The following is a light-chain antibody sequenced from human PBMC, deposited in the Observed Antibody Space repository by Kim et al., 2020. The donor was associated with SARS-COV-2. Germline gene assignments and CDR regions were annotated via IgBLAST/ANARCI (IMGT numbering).Light chain of an antibody. CDR2: DAT. V-gene: IGKV3-15*01. Sequence: SPAGRATPSSRASQPIINRLVCCHQHPGQAPSLLIYDATSRATGVPARFIGGGSETDFSLTISSLQSEDFVVYYCQQSYDWPPLTFGQGTKVDIK. J-gene: IGKJ1*01. CDR3: QQSYDWPPLT. CDR1: QPIINR.